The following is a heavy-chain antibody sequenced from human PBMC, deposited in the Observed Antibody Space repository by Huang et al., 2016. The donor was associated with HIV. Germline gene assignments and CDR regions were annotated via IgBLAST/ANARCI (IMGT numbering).Heavy chain of an antibody. CDR3: ARRYNSRRDY. CDR1: GGSFSGYY. J-gene: IGHJ4*02. Sequence: QVQLEQWGAGLLKASETLSLTCAVYGGSFSGYYLNWLRQAPGKGLEWVGEINHMGNTNYNPALKSRVNMSVDTSKSQFSLYLTSLSAADTGTYFCARRYNSRRDYWGRGTLVTVHS. D-gene: IGHD3-22*01. V-gene: IGHV4-34*02. CDR2: INHMGNT.